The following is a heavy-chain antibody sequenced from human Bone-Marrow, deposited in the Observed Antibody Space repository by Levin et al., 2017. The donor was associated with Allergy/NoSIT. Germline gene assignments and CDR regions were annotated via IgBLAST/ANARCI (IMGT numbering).Heavy chain of an antibody. V-gene: IGHV1-69*06. CDR2: IIPIVGTA. CDR3: ARGFLQYLVGYSYYYMDV. J-gene: IGHJ6*03. D-gene: IGHD3-3*01. CDR1: VGTFSGYA. Sequence: SVTVSCEASVGTFSGYAISWVRQAPGQGLEWMGGIIPIVGTAKYAQSFQGRVSLTADKSTSTAYMELSSLRSEDTAVYYCARGFLQYLVGYSYYYMDVWGKGTTVTVSS.